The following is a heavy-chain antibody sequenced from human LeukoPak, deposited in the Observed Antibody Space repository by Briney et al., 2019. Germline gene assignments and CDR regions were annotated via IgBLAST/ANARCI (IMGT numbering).Heavy chain of an antibody. D-gene: IGHD3-22*01. Sequence: AGSLRLSCAADGFIFSNYGMDWVRQAPGKGMEWVAFTLNDGSKEEYADSVKDRFTISRDNSKNTQSLQMNSLRAEDTAVYYCAREVYYDSSGYYRWSAFDIWGQGTMVTVSS. CDR1: GFIFSNYG. J-gene: IGHJ3*02. CDR3: AREVYYDSSGYYRWSAFDI. V-gene: IGHV3-30*02. CDR2: TLNDGSKE.